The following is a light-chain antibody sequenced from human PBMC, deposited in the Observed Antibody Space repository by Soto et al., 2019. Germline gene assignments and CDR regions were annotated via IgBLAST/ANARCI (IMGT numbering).Light chain of an antibody. J-gene: IGKJ1*01. CDR3: QQYYSTPRT. Sequence: DIVMTQSSDSLAVSLGERATIHGKSSQSVXYSSNNKNYLAWYQQKPGQPPKMLIYWASTRESGVPDRFSGSGAGTDFTLTISSLQAEDVAVYYCQQYYSTPRTFGQGTKVDIK. CDR2: WAS. V-gene: IGKV4-1*01. CDR1: QSVXYSSNNKNY.